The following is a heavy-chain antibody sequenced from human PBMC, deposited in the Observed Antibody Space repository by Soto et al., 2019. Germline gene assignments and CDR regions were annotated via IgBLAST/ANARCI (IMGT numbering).Heavy chain of an antibody. V-gene: IGHV4-30-2*01. D-gene: IGHD6-6*01. J-gene: IGHJ4*02. CDR1: GGSISSGGYS. Sequence: QLQLQESGSGLVKPSQTLSLTCAVSGGSISSGGYSWSWIRQPPGKGLEWIGYIYHSGSTYYNPSLKSRVSISVDRSKNQCPLRLISVTAADTAVYYCAGGIAARPLGYWGQGTLVTVSS. CDR2: IYHSGST. CDR3: AGGIAARPLGY.